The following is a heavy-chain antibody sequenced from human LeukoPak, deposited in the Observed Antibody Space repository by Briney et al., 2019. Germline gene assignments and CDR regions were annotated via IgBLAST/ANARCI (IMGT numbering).Heavy chain of an antibody. J-gene: IGHJ6*04. V-gene: IGHV3-21*01. CDR1: GFTFSSYS. D-gene: IGHD4/OR15-4a*01. Sequence: GGSLRLSCAASGFTFSSYSMNWVRQAPGKGLEWVSSISSSSSYIYYADSVKDRFTISRDNAKNSLYLQMNSLRAEDTAVYYCARALEIGADVWGKGTTVTVSS. CDR3: ARALEIGADV. CDR2: ISSSSSYI.